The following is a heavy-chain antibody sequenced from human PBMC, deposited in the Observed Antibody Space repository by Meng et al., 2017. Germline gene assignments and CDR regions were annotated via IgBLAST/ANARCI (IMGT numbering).Heavy chain of an antibody. CDR3: AHSQNAYYYDSSGYYDY. V-gene: IGHV2-5*02. CDR2: IYLDDDK. D-gene: IGHD3-22*01. CDR1: GFSLSTSGVG. Sequence: SGPTLVKPTHTLTLTCTFSGFSLSTSGVGVVWIRQPPGKALEWLALIYLDDDKRYSTSQKSRPTITKDTSKNQVVLTMTNMDPVDTATYYCAHSQNAYYYDSSGYYDYWGQGTLVTVSS. J-gene: IGHJ4*02.